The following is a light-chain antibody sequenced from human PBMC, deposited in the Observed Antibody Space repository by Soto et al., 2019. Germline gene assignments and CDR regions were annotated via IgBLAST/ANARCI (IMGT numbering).Light chain of an antibody. CDR3: QRYHTDPLT. J-gene: IGKJ4*01. CDR1: QVVHTY. V-gene: IGKV1-27*01. Sequence: DIQMTQSPSSLSASVGDTVTSTCRASQVVHTYLAWYQQRPGKVPKLLIDAASTLQSGVPSRFSGSGSGTDFTLTISSLQPEDVATYYCQRYHTDPLTFGGGTHVEIK. CDR2: AAS.